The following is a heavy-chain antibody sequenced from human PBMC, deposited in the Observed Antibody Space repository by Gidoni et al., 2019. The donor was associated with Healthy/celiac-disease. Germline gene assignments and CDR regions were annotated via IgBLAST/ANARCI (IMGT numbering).Heavy chain of an antibody. Sequence: QVQLVQSGAEVKKPGASVKVSCKASGHTFTGYYMPWVRQAPGQGLEWMGWSNPNSGGTSYAQKFQGWVTMTRDTSISTADMELSRLRSDDTAVYYCARDLTPTRVRYPGVGNFDYWGQGTLVTVSS. J-gene: IGHJ4*02. D-gene: IGHD4-17*01. V-gene: IGHV1-2*04. CDR1: GHTFTGYY. CDR2: SNPNSGGT. CDR3: ARDLTPTRVRYPGVGNFDY.